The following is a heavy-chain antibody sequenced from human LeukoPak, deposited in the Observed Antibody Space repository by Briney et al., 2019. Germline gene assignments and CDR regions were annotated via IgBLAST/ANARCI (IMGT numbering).Heavy chain of an antibody. D-gene: IGHD1-14*01. J-gene: IGHJ4*02. V-gene: IGHV3-48*02. Sequence: SGGSLRLSCAASGFTFSSYSMNWVRQAPGKGLEWVSYISSSSSTIYYADSVKGRFTISRDNDKNSIYLQMDSLRDEDTAVYYCARGNRGLSPDYWGQGTLVTVSS. CDR3: ARGNRGLSPDY. CDR2: ISSSSSTI. CDR1: GFTFSSYS.